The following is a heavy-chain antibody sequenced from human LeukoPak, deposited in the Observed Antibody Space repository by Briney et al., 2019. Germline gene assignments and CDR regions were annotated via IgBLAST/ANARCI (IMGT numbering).Heavy chain of an antibody. CDR3: ARDAFSRISVFGVVSDAFDI. J-gene: IGHJ3*02. D-gene: IGHD3-3*01. Sequence: GGSLRLSCAASGFTFSSYLMSWVGQAPGKGPEWVANIKQDGSEKYYVDSVKGRFTISRDNAKNSLYLQMNSLRAEDTAVYYCARDAFSRISVFGVVSDAFDIWGQGTMVTVSS. CDR2: IKQDGSEK. V-gene: IGHV3-7*01. CDR1: GFTFSSYL.